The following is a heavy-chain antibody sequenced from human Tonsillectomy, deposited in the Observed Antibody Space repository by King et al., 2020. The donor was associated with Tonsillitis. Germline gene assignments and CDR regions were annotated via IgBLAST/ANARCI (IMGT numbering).Heavy chain of an antibody. V-gene: IGHV3-23*04. CDR1: GFTFSSSA. CDR2: ISGSGGST. J-gene: IGHJ4*02. Sequence: EVQLVESGGGLVQPGGSLRLSCAASGFTFSSSAMAWVRQAPGKGLEWVSGISGSGGSTYYADSVKGRFTISRDNSKNTLYLQMNILGTEDTALYYCAKVVSTAMVYYFDYWGQGTLATVSS. D-gene: IGHD5-18*01. CDR3: AKVVSTAMVYYFDY.